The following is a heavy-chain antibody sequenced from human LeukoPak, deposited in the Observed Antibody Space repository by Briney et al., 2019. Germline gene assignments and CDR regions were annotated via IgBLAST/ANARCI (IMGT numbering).Heavy chain of an antibody. D-gene: IGHD5-18*01. CDR1: GFTFSNYA. Sequence: TGGSLRLSCVASGFTFSNYAMSWIRQAPGKGLEWVSSITSSSSYFYYADSLKGRFTISRDNAKNSVYLQMNSLRAEDTAVYYCARVRGIYSYGHPYYFDYWGQGTLVTVSS. V-gene: IGHV3-21*01. J-gene: IGHJ4*02. CDR3: ARVRGIYSYGHPYYFDY. CDR2: ITSSSSYF.